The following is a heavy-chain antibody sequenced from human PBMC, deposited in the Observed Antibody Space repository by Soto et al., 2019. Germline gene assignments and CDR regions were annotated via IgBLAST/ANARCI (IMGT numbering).Heavy chain of an antibody. D-gene: IGHD1-26*01. Sequence: ASVKVSFKEPADTFTSYYMNWVRQAPGQGLEWMGIINPNGGSTRYAQKFQGRVTFTRDTPASTVYMELRSLRSDDTAFYYCARSSGGGFGIIIEGSNWFGPWGQG. CDR2: INPNGGST. J-gene: IGHJ5*02. V-gene: IGHV1-46*01. CDR3: ARSSGGGFGIIIEGSNWFGP. CDR1: ADTFTSYY.